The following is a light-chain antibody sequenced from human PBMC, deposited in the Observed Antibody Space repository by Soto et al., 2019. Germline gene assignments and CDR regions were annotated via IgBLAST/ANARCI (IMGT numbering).Light chain of an antibody. Sequence: QSALTQPASVSGSLGQSITMSCTGSIRDIGAYNYVSWYQQHPGKAPKVMIYEVSYRPPGVSNRFSGSKSANTASLTISGLQAEDEADYYCSSYSSTNTFMIFGGGTQLTVL. CDR1: IRDIGAYNY. CDR2: EVS. V-gene: IGLV2-14*01. J-gene: IGLJ2*01. CDR3: SSYSSTNTFMI.